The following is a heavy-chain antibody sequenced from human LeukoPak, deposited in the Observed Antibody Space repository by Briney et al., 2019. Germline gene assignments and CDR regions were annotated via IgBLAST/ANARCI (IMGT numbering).Heavy chain of an antibody. CDR1: GFTVSDNY. Sequence: GGSLRLFCAGSGFTVSDNYMRWVRQAPGKGLEWVSVIYSGGSTYYADSVKGRFTISRDNSKNTLYLQMNSLRAEDTALYYCAGGLGQYNWNDGYWGQGTLVTVSS. CDR3: AGGLGQYNWNDGY. CDR2: IYSGGST. D-gene: IGHD1-20*01. V-gene: IGHV3-53*01. J-gene: IGHJ4*02.